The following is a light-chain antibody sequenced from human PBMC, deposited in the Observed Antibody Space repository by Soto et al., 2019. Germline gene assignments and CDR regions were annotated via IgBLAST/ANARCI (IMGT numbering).Light chain of an antibody. Sequence: DIQMTQSPSSLSASVGDRVTITCRASQGIGIYLGWYQQKPGKAPKRLIYAASSLEGGVPSRFSGSGSGTEFTLTISSLQPEDFATDYCLQHNTYPFPFGPGTKVDIK. CDR1: QGIGIY. J-gene: IGKJ3*01. CDR2: AAS. CDR3: LQHNTYPFP. V-gene: IGKV1-17*01.